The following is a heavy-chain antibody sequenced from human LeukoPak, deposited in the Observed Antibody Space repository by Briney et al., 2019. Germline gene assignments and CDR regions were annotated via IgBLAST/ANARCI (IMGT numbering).Heavy chain of an antibody. D-gene: IGHD2-2*01. Sequence: PGGSLRLSCAASGFTFSGYAMHWVRQATGKGLEWVSAIGTAGDTYYPGSVKGRFTISRENAKNSLYLQMNSLRAGDTAVYYCAREKVVPAGVNYYYYGMDVWGQGTTVTVSS. CDR3: AREKVVPAGVNYYYYGMDV. J-gene: IGHJ6*02. CDR1: GFTFSGYA. CDR2: IGTAGDT. V-gene: IGHV3-13*04.